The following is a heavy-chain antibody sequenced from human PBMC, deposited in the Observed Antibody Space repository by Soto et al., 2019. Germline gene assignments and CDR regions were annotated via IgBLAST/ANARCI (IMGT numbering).Heavy chain of an antibody. J-gene: IGHJ6*02. CDR1: GFTFSSYG. V-gene: IGHV3-30*18. D-gene: IGHD3-3*01. CDR2: ISYDGSNK. Sequence: QVQLVESGGGVVQPGRSLRLSCAASGFTFSSYGMHWVRQAPGKGLEWVAVISYDGSNKYYADSVKGRFTISRDNSKNTLYLQMNSLRAEDTAVYYCAKFARGRVLRFLEWLIEGYGMDVWGQGTTVTVSS. CDR3: AKFARGRVLRFLEWLIEGYGMDV.